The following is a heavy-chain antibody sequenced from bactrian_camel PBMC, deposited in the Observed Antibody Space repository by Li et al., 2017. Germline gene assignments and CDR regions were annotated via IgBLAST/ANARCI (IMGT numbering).Heavy chain of an antibody. V-gene: IGHV3S55*01. J-gene: IGHJ4*01. CDR1: GFYYASYC. Sequence: HVQLVESGGDSVEAGGSLTLSCRSSGFYYASYCVGWFRQAPGKEREAIAGLDNDGGIKYSDSVRGRFTISKDNAKNTLLLEMNSLTPENTAMYYCALRRSWGRYATFGPDDFDHWGQGT. CDR2: LDNDGGI. D-gene: IGHD5*01. CDR3: ALRRSWGRYATFGPDDFDH.